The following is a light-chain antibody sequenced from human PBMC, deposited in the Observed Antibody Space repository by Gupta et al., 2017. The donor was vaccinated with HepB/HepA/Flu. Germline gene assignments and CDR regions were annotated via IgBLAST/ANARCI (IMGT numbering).Light chain of an antibody. J-gene: IGKJ1*01. CDR3: QHDNCSPWT. CDR2: AAS. CDR1: QGISNY. Sequence: DIQLPQSPSSLSAAVGDRATITCRARQGISNYLAWYQQKPGKVPKLLIYAASTLQSGVPSRFSGSGSGTDFTLTISRLEPEDFATYYCQHDNCSPWTFGQGTKVEIK. V-gene: IGKV1-27*01.